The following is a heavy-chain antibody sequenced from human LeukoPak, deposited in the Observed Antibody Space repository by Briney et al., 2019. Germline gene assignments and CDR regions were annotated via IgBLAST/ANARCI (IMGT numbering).Heavy chain of an antibody. CDR1: GYTFTCYY. Sequence: GASVKVSCKASGYTFTCYYMHWVRQAPGQGLEWMGIINPSGGSTSYAQKFQGRVTMTRDTSTSTVYMELSSLRSEDTAVYYCARDGHSGYDHKYNWFDPWGQGTLVTVSS. CDR3: ARDGHSGYDHKYNWFDP. CDR2: INPSGGST. J-gene: IGHJ5*02. V-gene: IGHV1-46*01. D-gene: IGHD5-12*01.